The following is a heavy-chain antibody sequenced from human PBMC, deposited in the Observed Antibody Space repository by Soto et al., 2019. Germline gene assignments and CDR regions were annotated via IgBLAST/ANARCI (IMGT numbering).Heavy chain of an antibody. J-gene: IGHJ6*03. CDR1: DGSISGYF. Sequence: SETLSLTCTVSDGSISGYFWSWIRQPPGKRLEWIGYISYSGSTNDNPSLRSRITMSVDPSNNQFSLKLSSVTAADSAVYYCARQLRSGRDFGVMDVWGKGTTVTVSS. CDR2: ISYSGST. CDR3: ARQLRSGRDFGVMDV. D-gene: IGHD5-12*01. V-gene: IGHV4-59*08.